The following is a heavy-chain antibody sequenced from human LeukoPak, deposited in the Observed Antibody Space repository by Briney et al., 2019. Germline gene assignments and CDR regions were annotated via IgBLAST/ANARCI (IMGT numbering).Heavy chain of an antibody. CDR3: ARDTSYSNDF. J-gene: IGHJ4*02. D-gene: IGHD2-15*01. CDR2: ISTSSIYI. Sequence: GGSLRLSCAASGFTFSRHSMNWVRQAPGKGLEWVSSISTSSIYIYYADSLKGRFTISRDNAKNSLYLQMNSLRAEDTAVYYCARDTSYSNDFWGQGTLVTVSS. CDR1: GFTFSRHS. V-gene: IGHV3-21*01.